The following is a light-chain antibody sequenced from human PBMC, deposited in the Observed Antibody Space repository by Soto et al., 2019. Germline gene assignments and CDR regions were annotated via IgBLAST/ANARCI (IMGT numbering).Light chain of an antibody. CDR1: QSVSSSY. Sequence: ELVLTQSPGTLSLSPGERATLSCRASQSVSSSYLAWYQQKPGQAPRLLIYGASSRATGIPDRFSGSGSGTDFTLTISSLEPEDFAVYYCQQYGSSRSTFGQGTKLEIK. J-gene: IGKJ2*02. V-gene: IGKV3-20*01. CDR3: QQYGSSRST. CDR2: GAS.